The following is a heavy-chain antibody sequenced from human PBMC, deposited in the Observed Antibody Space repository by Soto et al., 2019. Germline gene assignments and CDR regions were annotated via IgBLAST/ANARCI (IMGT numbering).Heavy chain of an antibody. CDR3: ARVGSGWYEGLLDY. D-gene: IGHD6-19*01. CDR2: IYTSGST. J-gene: IGHJ4*02. CDR1: GGSISGYY. V-gene: IGHV4-4*07. Sequence: SETLSLTCTVSGGSISGYYWSWIRQPAGKGLEWIGRIYTSGSTNYNPSLKSRVTMSVDTSKNQFSLKLSSVTAADTAVYYCARVGSGWYEGLLDYWGQGTLVTVSS.